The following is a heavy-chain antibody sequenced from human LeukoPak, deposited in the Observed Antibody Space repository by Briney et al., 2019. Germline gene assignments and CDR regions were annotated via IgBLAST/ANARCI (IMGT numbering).Heavy chain of an antibody. CDR2: ISANDGKT. D-gene: IGHD1-1*01. CDR1: GFVFTSYG. CDR3: ARELHVERDDY. V-gene: IGHV1-18*01. Sequence: GASVKVSCKASGFVFTSYGFTWVRQAPGQGLEWMGRISANDGKTHYSEKHQGRVTMSTDTVTSTAYMGLRSLRSDDTAVYYCARELHVERDDYWGQGTLVTVSS. J-gene: IGHJ4*02.